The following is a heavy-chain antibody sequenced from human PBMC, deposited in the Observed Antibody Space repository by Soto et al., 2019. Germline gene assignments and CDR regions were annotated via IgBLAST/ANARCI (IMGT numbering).Heavy chain of an antibody. CDR3: LHRPATHMNWFGS. V-gene: IGHV2-5*01. CDR2: VYWNDNK. Sequence: QITLREAGPTLVKPTQTLTLTCTFSGFSLTTIGVGVGWIRQPPRGAPEWLALVYWNDNKRYSPSLESRLTITKDTSKNLVVRTWTAMHTMSTATYLWLHRPATHMNWFGSWGQGIVVAVSS. D-gene: IGHD2-21*01. J-gene: IGHJ5*01. CDR1: GFSLTTIGVG.